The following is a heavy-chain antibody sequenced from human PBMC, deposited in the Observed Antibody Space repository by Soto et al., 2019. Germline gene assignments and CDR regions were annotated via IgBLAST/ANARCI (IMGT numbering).Heavy chain of an antibody. CDR2: INPATGAA. CDR1: GYPVTAYY. J-gene: IGHJ3*02. D-gene: IGHD3-3*01. Sequence: QLHLVQSGAVVKKPGASVTVSCSASGYPVTAYYMHWVRQAPGRGLEWMGGINPATGAAKYTQTFPGRVTMTRDPSTSKVFMELGGLTSGDTAVFYCARGGGVGVAGSAAFDMWGQGTLVTVSS. CDR3: ARGGGVGVAGSAAFDM. V-gene: IGHV1-2*02.